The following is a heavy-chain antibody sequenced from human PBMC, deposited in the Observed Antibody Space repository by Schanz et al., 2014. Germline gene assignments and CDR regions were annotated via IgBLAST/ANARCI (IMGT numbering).Heavy chain of an antibody. V-gene: IGHV3-30*02. Sequence: QVQLVESGGCVVQPGGSLRLSCAASGFTFSFYAMHWVRQAPGKGLEWVACIRYDESHEYYADSVKGRFTISRDNSKNTKYAQMNSMRPEDTAEYYWEKAQEGRDSAGSRLFDYWGQGNLVTVSS. J-gene: IGHJ4*02. CDR1: GFTFSFYA. D-gene: IGHD2-21*02. CDR3: EKAQEGRDSAGSRLFDY. CDR2: IRYDESHE.